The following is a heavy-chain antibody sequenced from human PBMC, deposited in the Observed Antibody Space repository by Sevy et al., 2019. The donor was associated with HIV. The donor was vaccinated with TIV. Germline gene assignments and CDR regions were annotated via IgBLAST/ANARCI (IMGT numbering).Heavy chain of an antibody. CDR1: GGSISTYY. CDR3: ARAPPVRSGDDSLNWFDP. D-gene: IGHD2-21*02. CDR2: IYYTGST. J-gene: IGHJ5*02. Sequence: SETLSLTCTVSGGSISTYYWSWIRQPPGKGLEYIGYIYYTGSTNYNPSLQSRVTISLATSKNQFSLKLRSVTVVDTAVYYCARAPPVRSGDDSLNWFDPWGQGTLVTVSS. V-gene: IGHV4-59*01.